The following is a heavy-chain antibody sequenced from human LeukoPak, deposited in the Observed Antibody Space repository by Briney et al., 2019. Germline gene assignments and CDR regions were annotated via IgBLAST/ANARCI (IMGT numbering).Heavy chain of an antibody. Sequence: GASVKVSCKASGYTFTSYGISWVRQAPGQGLEWMGWISAYNGNTNYAQKLQGRVTMTTDTSTSTAYMELRSLRSDDTAVYYCARDPSEYCSGGSCYSVDYYGMDVWGQGTTVTVSS. V-gene: IGHV1-18*01. J-gene: IGHJ6*02. CDR2: ISAYNGNT. D-gene: IGHD2-15*01. CDR1: GYTFTSYG. CDR3: ARDPSEYCSGGSCYSVDYYGMDV.